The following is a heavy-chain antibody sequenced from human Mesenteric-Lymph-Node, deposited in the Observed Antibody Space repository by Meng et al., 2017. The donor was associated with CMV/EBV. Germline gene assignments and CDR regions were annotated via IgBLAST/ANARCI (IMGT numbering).Heavy chain of an antibody. J-gene: IGHJ4*02. CDR3: ARDASFADYGDLPDY. CDR1: GFTFSSYS. Sequence: GESLKISCAASGFTFSSYSMNWVRQAPGKGLEWVSSISSSSSYIYYADSVKGRFTISRDNAKNSLYLQMNSLRAEDTAVYYCARDASFADYGDLPDYWGQGTLVTVSS. CDR2: ISSSSSYI. D-gene: IGHD4-17*01. V-gene: IGHV3-21*01.